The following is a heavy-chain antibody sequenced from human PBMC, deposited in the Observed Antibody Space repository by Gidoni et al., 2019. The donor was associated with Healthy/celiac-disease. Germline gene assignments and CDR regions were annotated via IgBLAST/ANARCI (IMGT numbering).Heavy chain of an antibody. CDR3: ASTVGARGGGYWYFDL. CDR2: ISGSGGST. V-gene: IGHV3-23*01. CDR1: GFTFSSYA. Sequence: EVQLLESGGGLVQPGGSLRLSCAASGFTFSSYAMSWVRQAPGKGLEWVSAISGSGGSTYYADSVKGRFTISRDNSKNTLYLQMNSLRAEDTAVYYCASTVGARGGGYWYFDLWGRGTLVTVSS. J-gene: IGHJ2*01. D-gene: IGHD1-26*01.